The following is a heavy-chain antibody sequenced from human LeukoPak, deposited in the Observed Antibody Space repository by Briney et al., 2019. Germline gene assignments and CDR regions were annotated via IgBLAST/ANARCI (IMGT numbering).Heavy chain of an antibody. CDR2: INPSGGST. J-gene: IGHJ3*02. CDR3: ARDHPIYSGNSDDAFDI. CDR1: GYTFTSYY. Sequence: ASVKVSCKASGYTFTSYYMHWVRQAPGQGLEWMGIINPSGGSTSYAQKFQGRVTMTRDMSTSTVYMELSSLRSEDTAVYYCARDHPIYSGNSDDAFDIWGQGTMVTVSS. D-gene: IGHD4-23*01. V-gene: IGHV1-46*01.